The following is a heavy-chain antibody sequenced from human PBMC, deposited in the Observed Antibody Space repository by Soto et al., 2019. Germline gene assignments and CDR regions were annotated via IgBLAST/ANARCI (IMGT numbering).Heavy chain of an antibody. V-gene: IGHV5-51*01. CDR2: IYPGDSDT. CDR1: AYSSTSPQ. D-gene: IGHD5-12*01. J-gene: IGHJ6*02. Sequence: PGAYQTVSRMGSAYSSTSPQTGWVGQMSETGPAWMRIIYPGDSDTRYSPSFQGQVTISADKSISTAYLQWSSLKASDTAMYYCARFAVATSPRIDYYYYGMDVWGQGTSVTGS. CDR3: ARFAVATSPRIDYYYYGMDV.